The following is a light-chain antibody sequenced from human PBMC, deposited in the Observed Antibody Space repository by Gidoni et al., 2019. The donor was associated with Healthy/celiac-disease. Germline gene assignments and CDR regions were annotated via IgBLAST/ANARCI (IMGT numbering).Light chain of an antibody. CDR2: DAS. Sequence: DIQMTQSPSSLSASVGDRVTITRQASQDISNYLNWYQQKPGKAPKLLIYDASNLETGVPPRFSGSGSGTDFTFTISSLQPEDIATYYCQQYDNLPLTFGGXTKVEIK. CDR3: QQYDNLPLT. CDR1: QDISNY. V-gene: IGKV1-33*01. J-gene: IGKJ4*01.